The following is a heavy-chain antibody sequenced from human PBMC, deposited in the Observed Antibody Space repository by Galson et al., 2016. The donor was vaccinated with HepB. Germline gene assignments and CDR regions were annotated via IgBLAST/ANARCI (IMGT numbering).Heavy chain of an antibody. J-gene: IGHJ4*02. CDR2: ISSSSSYI. D-gene: IGHD3-3*01. CDR1: GLSFHTYS. CDR3: ATVPILGAVARYLDY. Sequence: SLRLSCAASGLSFHTYSMNWVRQAPGKGLEWVSSISSSSSYIYYADSVKGRFSISRDNAKKSMFLQMNSLRVEDTAVYYCATVPILGAVARYLDYWGQGTLFTGSS. V-gene: IGHV3-21*01.